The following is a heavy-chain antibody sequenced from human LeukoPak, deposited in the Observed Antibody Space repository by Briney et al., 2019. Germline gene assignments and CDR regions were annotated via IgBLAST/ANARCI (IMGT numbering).Heavy chain of an antibody. D-gene: IGHD4-17*01. CDR3: ASEVPFTGDYGKANWFDP. J-gene: IGHJ5*02. CDR2: IYYSGST. CDR1: GGSISSSSYY. Sequence: SETLSLTCTVSGGSISSSSYYWGWIRQPPGRGLEWIGSIYYSGSTYHNPSLKSRVTISVDTSKNQFSLKLSSVTAADTAVYYCASEVPFTGDYGKANWFDPWGQGTLVTVSS. V-gene: IGHV4-39*01.